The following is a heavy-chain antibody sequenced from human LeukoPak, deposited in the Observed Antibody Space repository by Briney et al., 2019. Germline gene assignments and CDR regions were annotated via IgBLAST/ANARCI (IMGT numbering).Heavy chain of an antibody. Sequence: SETLSLTCTVSGGPISSYYWSWIRQPPGKGLEWIGYIYYSGSTNYNPSLKSRVTISVDTSKNQFSLKLSSVTAADTAVYYCARGELGIRYFDYWGQGTLVTVSS. V-gene: IGHV4-59*01. CDR3: ARGELGIRYFDY. CDR2: IYYSGST. CDR1: GGPISSYY. J-gene: IGHJ4*02. D-gene: IGHD7-27*01.